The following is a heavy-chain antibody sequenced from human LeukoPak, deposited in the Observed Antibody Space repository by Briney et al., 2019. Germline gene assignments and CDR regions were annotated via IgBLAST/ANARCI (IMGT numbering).Heavy chain of an antibody. V-gene: IGHV3-53*01. CDR3: ASYQLPDDY. D-gene: IGHD2-2*01. Sequence: GGSLRLSCAASGFTVSTKYMSRVRQAPGKGLEWVSVIYSGGSTYYADSVKGRFTISRDNAKNSLYLQMNSLRAEDTAVYYCASYQLPDDYWGQGTLVTVSS. CDR2: IYSGGST. J-gene: IGHJ4*02. CDR1: GFTVSTKY.